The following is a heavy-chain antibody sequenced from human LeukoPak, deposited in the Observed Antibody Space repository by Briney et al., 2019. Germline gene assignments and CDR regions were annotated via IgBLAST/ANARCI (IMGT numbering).Heavy chain of an antibody. Sequence: SETLSLTCTVSGGSISSYYWSWIRQPPGKGLEWIGYIYYSGSTNYNPSLKSRVTISVDTSKNQFSLKLSSVTAADTAVYYCARSCHGGSYPFDYWGQGTLVTVSS. D-gene: IGHD1-26*01. CDR3: ARSCHGGSYPFDY. CDR2: IYYSGST. V-gene: IGHV4-59*01. CDR1: GGSISSYY. J-gene: IGHJ4*02.